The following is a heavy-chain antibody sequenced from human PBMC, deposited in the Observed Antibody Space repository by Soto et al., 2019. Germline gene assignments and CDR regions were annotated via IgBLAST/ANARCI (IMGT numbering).Heavy chain of an antibody. CDR1: GGSIRSIDYY. CDR2: INSGGSA. Sequence: QLQLQESGPGLVKPSETLSLTCTVSGGSIRSIDYYWGWIGQPPGGGLEWIGNINSGGSAYYYPSPVSRVTISVDTSKNQVSLRLIAVTAAHTAGYSGADIRGQWLPRDWGQGILDTGSS. J-gene: IGHJ4*02. D-gene: IGHD6-19*01. V-gene: IGHV4-39*01. CDR3: ADIRGQWLPRD.